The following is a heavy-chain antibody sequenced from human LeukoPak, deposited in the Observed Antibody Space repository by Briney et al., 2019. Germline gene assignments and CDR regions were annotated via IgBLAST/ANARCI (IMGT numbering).Heavy chain of an antibody. CDR2: ISSSSSYI. CDR1: GFTFSSYS. J-gene: IGHJ4*02. V-gene: IGHV3-21*01. Sequence: GGSLRLSCAASGFTFSSYSMNWVRQAPGKGLERVSSISSSSSYIYYADSVKGRFTISRDNAKNSLYLQMNSLRAEDTAVYYCAREEYTYYYDSSGYQPTYDYWGQGTLVTVSS. D-gene: IGHD3-22*01. CDR3: AREEYTYYYDSSGYQPTYDY.